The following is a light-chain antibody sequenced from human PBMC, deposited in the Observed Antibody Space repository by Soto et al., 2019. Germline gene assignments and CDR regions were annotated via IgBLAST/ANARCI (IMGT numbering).Light chain of an antibody. CDR3: QQLFIYPPT. CDR2: GAS. V-gene: IGKV1-12*01. CDR1: QDIASW. Sequence: DIQLTQSPASVSASVGDRVTITCRASQDIASWLAWYQQKPGKAPKLLIYGASTLQSGVPSRFGGSGSGTDFTLTVSSLQPEDFATYYCQQLFIYPPTFGPGTKVDIK. J-gene: IGKJ3*01.